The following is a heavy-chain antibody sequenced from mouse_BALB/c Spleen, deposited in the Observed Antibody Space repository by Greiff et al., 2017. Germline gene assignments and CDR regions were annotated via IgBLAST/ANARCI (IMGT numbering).Heavy chain of an antibody. J-gene: IGHJ1*01. V-gene: IGHV1-18*01. CDR3: ARRDSIGWYFDV. CDR1: GYTFTEYT. Sequence: EVKLVESGPELVKPGASVKISCKTSGYTFTEYTMHWVKQSHGKSLEWIGGINPNNGGTSYNQKFKGKATLTVDKSSSTAYMELRSLTSEDSAVYYCARRDSIGWYFDVWGAGTTVTVSS. CDR2: INPNNGGT. D-gene: IGHD3-1*01.